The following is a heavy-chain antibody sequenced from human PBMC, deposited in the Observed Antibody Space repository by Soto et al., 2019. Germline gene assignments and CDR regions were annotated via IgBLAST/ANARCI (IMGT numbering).Heavy chain of an antibody. CDR1: GGSVSSSFFY. D-gene: IGHD6-13*01. Sequence: SETLSLTCTVSGGSVSSSFFYWSWVRQPPGQRLEWIGYIYYTGTTNYNPSLASRVAMSVDTSKKQFTLNLRSLTAADTARYYGARLTTSSGWSVFDSWGQGMSVTVSS. CDR2: IYYTGTT. V-gene: IGHV4-61*01. CDR3: ARLTTSSGWSVFDS. J-gene: IGHJ4*02.